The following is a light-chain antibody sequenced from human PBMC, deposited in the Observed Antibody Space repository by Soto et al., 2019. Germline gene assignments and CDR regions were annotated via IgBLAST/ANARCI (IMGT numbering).Light chain of an antibody. CDR3: NSFAGSAHVV. J-gene: IGLJ2*01. V-gene: IGLV2-8*01. Sequence: QSALVQPPSASGSPGQSVTISCTGTSSDVGAYNYVSWYQQHRGKAPKLIIYDVSQRPSGIPDRFSGSKSGNTASLTVSGLQAEDEAVYYCNSFAGSAHVVFGGGTKLTVL. CDR1: SSDVGAYNY. CDR2: DVS.